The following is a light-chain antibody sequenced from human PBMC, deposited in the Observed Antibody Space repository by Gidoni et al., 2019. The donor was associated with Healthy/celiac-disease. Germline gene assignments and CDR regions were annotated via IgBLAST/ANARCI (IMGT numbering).Light chain of an antibody. V-gene: IGKV3-11*01. Sequence: EIVLTQSPATLSLSPGERATLSCRASQSVSSYLAWYQQKPGQAPRLLIYDASNRATGIPARFSGSGSGTDFTLTISSLEPEDFAVYYCQQRSNWPPDTFGXGTRLEIK. CDR3: QQRSNWPPDT. CDR1: QSVSSY. CDR2: DAS. J-gene: IGKJ5*01.